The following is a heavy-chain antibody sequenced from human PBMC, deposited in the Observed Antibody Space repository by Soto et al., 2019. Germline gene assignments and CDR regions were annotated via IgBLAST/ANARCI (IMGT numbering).Heavy chain of an antibody. J-gene: IGHJ4*02. V-gene: IGHV1-69*12. D-gene: IGHD2-15*01. CDR1: GGTFSSYA. CDR3: ARGGPCSGGSCYTRYDY. Sequence: QVQLVQSGAEVKKPGSSVKVSCKASGGTFSSYAISWVRQAPGQGLEWMGGIIPIFGTANYAQKFQGRVTITADEATSTAYRELSSLRAEDTAVYYCARGGPCSGGSCYTRYDYWGQGTLVTVSS. CDR2: IIPIFGTA.